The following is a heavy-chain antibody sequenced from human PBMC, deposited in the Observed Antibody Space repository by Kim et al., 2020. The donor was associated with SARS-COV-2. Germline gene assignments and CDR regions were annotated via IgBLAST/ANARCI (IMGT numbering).Heavy chain of an antibody. CDR2: TYYRSKWYN. V-gene: IGHV6-1*01. CDR1: GDSVSSNSAA. Sequence: QTLSLTCAISGDSVSSNSAAWNWIRQSPSRGLEWLGRTYYRSKWYNDYAVSVKSRITINPDTSKNQFSLQLNSVTPEDTAVYYCARDRGVVGHRGYYYYYGMDVWGQGTTVTVSS. CDR3: ARDRGVVGHRGYYYYYGMDV. D-gene: IGHD2-15*01. J-gene: IGHJ6*02.